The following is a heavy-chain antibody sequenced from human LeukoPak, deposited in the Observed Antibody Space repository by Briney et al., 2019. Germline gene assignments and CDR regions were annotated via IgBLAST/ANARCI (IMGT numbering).Heavy chain of an antibody. J-gene: IGHJ3*02. CDR1: GFTFSGSA. CDR2: IRGKANTYAT. V-gene: IGHV3-73*01. CDR3: TRKEDYYASGNAFDI. Sequence: GGSLRLSCAASGFTFSGSAMHWVRQASGKGLEWVGRIRGKANTYATAYGESVKGRFTISRDDSKNTAYLQMHSLKTEDTAVYYCTRKEDYYASGNAFDIWGQGAMVTVSS. D-gene: IGHD3-10*01.